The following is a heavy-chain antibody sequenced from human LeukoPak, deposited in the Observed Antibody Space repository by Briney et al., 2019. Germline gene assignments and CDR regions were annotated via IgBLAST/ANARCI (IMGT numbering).Heavy chain of an antibody. CDR1: GGSISSEW. V-gene: IGHV4-59*01. J-gene: IGHJ4*02. D-gene: IGHD3-10*01. Sequence: SETLSLTCSVSGGSISSEWWAWIRQPPGKGPEWIAYVHYSGSTSYNPSLKSRVTILIDTSKNQFSLKLSSVTAADTALYYCAGYGSESYYKAFDYWGQGTLVTVSS. CDR2: VHYSGST. CDR3: AGYGSESYYKAFDY.